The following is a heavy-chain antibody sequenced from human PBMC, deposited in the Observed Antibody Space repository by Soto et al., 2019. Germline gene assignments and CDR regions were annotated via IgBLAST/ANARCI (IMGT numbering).Heavy chain of an antibody. Sequence: ASVKVSCKASGGTFSSYAISWVRQAPGQGLEWMGGIIPIFGTANYAQKFQGRVTITADESTSTAYMELSSLRSEDTAVYYCARGPAVTKPCYHYYDMDVWGKGTTVTVSS. V-gene: IGHV1-69*13. CDR3: ARGPAVTKPCYHYYDMDV. J-gene: IGHJ6*03. CDR1: GGTFSSYA. CDR2: IIPIFGTA. D-gene: IGHD4-4*01.